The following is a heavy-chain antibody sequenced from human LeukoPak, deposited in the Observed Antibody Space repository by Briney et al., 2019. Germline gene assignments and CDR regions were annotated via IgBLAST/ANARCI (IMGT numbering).Heavy chain of an antibody. CDR1: GFTFSSYG. J-gene: IGHJ4*02. Sequence: SLRLSCAASGFTFSSYGMHWVRQAPGKGLEWVAVIWYDGSNKYYADSVKGRFTISRDNSKNTLYLQMNSLRAEDTAVYYCARESVDGVRGELPDWGQETLVTVSS. CDR3: ARESVDGVRGELPD. CDR2: IWYDGSNK. D-gene: IGHD3-10*01. V-gene: IGHV3-33*01.